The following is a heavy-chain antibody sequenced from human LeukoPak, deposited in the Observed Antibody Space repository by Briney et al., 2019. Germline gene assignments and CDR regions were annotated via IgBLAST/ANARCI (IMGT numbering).Heavy chain of an antibody. Sequence: GASVKVSCKASGYTFTVNHVHWVRQAPGQGLEWMGRINPNSGGTNYAQKFQGRVTMTRDTSISTAYMDLSRLTSDDTAVYYCAREVAGAMPFDYWGQGTLVTVSS. V-gene: IGHV1-2*06. CDR3: AREVAGAMPFDY. CDR1: GYTFTVNH. J-gene: IGHJ4*02. D-gene: IGHD2-2*01. CDR2: INPNSGGT.